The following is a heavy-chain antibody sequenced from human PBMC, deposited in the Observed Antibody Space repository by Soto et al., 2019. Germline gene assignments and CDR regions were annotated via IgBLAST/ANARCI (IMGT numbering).Heavy chain of an antibody. D-gene: IGHD6-13*01. CDR2: INHSGST. Sequence: PSETLSLTCAVYGGSFSGYYWSWIRQPPGKGLEWIGEINHSGSTNYNPSLKSRVTISVDTSKNQFSLKLSSVTAADTAVYYCARFPSSLAAGSAFDIWGQGTMVTVSS. V-gene: IGHV4-34*01. J-gene: IGHJ3*02. CDR1: GGSFSGYY. CDR3: ARFPSSLAAGSAFDI.